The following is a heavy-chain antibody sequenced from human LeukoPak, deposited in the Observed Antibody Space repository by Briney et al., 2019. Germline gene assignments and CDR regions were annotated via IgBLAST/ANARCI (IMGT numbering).Heavy chain of an antibody. Sequence: SETQSLTCAVYGGSFSGYYWSWIRQPPGKGLEWIGEINHSGSTNYNPSLKSRVTISVDTSKNQFSLKLSSVTAADTAVYYCARGGRIQLWLRGYYFDYWGQGTLVTVSS. CDR2: INHSGST. J-gene: IGHJ4*02. CDR3: ARGGRIQLWLRGYYFDY. V-gene: IGHV4-34*01. CDR1: GGSFSGYY. D-gene: IGHD5-18*01.